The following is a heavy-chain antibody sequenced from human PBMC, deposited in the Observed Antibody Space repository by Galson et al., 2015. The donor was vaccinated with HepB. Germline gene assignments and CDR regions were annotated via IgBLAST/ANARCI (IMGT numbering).Heavy chain of an antibody. D-gene: IGHD3-22*01. J-gene: IGHJ3*02. Sequence: SVKVSCKASGYTFTSYGISWVRQAPGQGLEWMGWISAYNGNTNYAQKLQGRVTMTTDTSTSTAYMELRSLRSDDTAVYYCARDGFHYYDSSGYYYAFDIWGQGTMVTVSS. V-gene: IGHV1-18*01. CDR3: ARDGFHYYDSSGYYYAFDI. CDR2: ISAYNGNT. CDR1: GYTFTSYG.